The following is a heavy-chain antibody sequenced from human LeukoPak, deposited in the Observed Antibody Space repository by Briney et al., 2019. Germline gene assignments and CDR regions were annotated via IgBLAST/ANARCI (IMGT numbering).Heavy chain of an antibody. Sequence: GGSLRLSCAASGFTFSNYWMHWVRQAPGKGLVWVSRIDSDGSSTIYADSVKGRFTISRDNAKNTLYLQMNSLRADDTAVYYCASSPAISNYGGQGTLVTVSS. CDR2: IDSDGSST. V-gene: IGHV3-74*01. J-gene: IGHJ4*02. CDR1: GFTFSNYW. D-gene: IGHD2/OR15-2a*01. CDR3: ASSPAISNY.